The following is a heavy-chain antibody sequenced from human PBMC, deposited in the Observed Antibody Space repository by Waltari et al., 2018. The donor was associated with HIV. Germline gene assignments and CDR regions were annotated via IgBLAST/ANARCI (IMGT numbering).Heavy chain of an antibody. Sequence: QVQLVESGGGVVQPGRSLRLSCADSGFPFSRSAMHWVRQAPGKGLEWVAVISYDGSNKYYADSVKGRFTISRDNSKNTLYLQMNSLRAEDTAVYYCARDHGSGATLDWGQGTLVTVSS. V-gene: IGHV3-30-3*01. CDR3: ARDHGSGATLD. CDR2: ISYDGSNK. CDR1: GFPFSRSA. D-gene: IGHD2-15*01. J-gene: IGHJ4*02.